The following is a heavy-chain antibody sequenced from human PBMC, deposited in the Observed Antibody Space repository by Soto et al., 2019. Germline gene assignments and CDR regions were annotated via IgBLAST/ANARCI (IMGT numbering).Heavy chain of an antibody. CDR1: GFSLSTSGMC. Sequence: SGPTLVNPTQTLTLTCTFSGFSLSTSGMCASWIRQPPGKALEWLALIDWDDDKYYSTSLKTRLTISKDTSKNQVVLTMTNMDPVDTATYYCARIDNFWSGSYFDYWGQGTLVTVSS. CDR2: IDWDDDK. D-gene: IGHD3-3*01. V-gene: IGHV2-70*01. CDR3: ARIDNFWSGSYFDY. J-gene: IGHJ4*02.